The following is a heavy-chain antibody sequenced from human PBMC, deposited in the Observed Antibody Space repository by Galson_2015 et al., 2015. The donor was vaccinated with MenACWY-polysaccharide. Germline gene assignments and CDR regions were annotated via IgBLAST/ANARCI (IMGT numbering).Heavy chain of an antibody. J-gene: IGHJ3*02. CDR2: VYPDDSDT. CDR3: ARLWLRRLDGDGFDI. D-gene: IGHD3-22*01. V-gene: IGHV5-51*01. Sequence: QSGAEVKKPGESLKISCKGSGYNFSPYWIAWVRQKPGKGLEWMGSVYPDDSDTKYSPSFQGRVIMSGDKSISTAYLQWSSLEASDTAIYYCARLWLRRLDGDGFDIWGQGTMVIVSS. CDR1: GYNFSPYW.